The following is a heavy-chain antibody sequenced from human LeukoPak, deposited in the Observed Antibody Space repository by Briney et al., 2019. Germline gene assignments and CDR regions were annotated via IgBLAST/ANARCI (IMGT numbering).Heavy chain of an antibody. V-gene: IGHV3-21*01. CDR1: GFTFSSYR. Sequence: PGGSLTLSCAASGFTFSSYRMKWVRQAPGKGLEWVSSIGASSTYIYYTHSVKGRFTISRDNTKNSLYLQMNGLRAEDTAVYYCARAHDYGDSDFWGQGTLVTVSS. J-gene: IGHJ4*02. D-gene: IGHD4-17*01. CDR3: ARAHDYGDSDF. CDR2: IGASSTYI.